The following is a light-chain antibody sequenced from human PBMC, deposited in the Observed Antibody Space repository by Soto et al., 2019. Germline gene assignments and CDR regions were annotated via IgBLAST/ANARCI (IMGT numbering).Light chain of an antibody. CDR1: QSVSSY. J-gene: IGKJ1*01. Sequence: EIVLTQSPATLSLSPGERATLSCRASQSVSSYVAWYQQKPGQAPRLLIYDASNRATGIPARFSGSGSGTDFTLTISSLQSEDVAVYYCHQYHTWHRTFGQGTKVDIK. CDR2: DAS. V-gene: IGKV3-11*01. CDR3: HQYHTWHRT.